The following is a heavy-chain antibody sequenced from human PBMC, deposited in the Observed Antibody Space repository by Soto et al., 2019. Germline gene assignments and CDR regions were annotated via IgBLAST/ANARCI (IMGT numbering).Heavy chain of an antibody. D-gene: IGHD1-26*01. CDR2: ISGSGGST. CDR3: ARVEYSGSYYFDY. CDR1: GFTFSSYA. Sequence: EVQLLESGGGLVQPGGSLRLSCAASGFTFSSYAMSWVHQAPGKGLEWVSAISGSGGSTYYADSVKGRFTISRDNSKNTLYLQMNSLRAEDTAVYYCARVEYSGSYYFDYWGQGTLVTVSS. V-gene: IGHV3-23*01. J-gene: IGHJ4*02.